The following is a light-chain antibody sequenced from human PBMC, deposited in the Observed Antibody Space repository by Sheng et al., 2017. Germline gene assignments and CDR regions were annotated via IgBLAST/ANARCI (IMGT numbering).Light chain of an antibody. V-gene: IGLV2-14*01. CDR2: DVS. CDR3: SSYTSSSTLL. J-gene: IGLJ2*01. Sequence: QSALTQPASVSGSPGQSITISCTGTSSDVGGYNYVSWCQQHPGKAPKLMIYDVSNRPSGVSNRFSGSKSGNTASLTISGLQAEDEADYYCSSYTSSSTLLFGGGTKLTVL. CDR1: SSDVGGYNY.